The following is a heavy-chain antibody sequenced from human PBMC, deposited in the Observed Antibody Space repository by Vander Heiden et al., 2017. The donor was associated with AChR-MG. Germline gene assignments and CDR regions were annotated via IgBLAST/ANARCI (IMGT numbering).Heavy chain of an antibody. CDR3: ARERRGGFDY. CDR1: GFTFSSYV. CDR2: ISYDGSNK. V-gene: IGHV3-30-3*01. D-gene: IGHD3-10*01. J-gene: IGHJ4*02. Sequence: QVQLVESGGGVVQPGRSLRLSCAASGFTFSSYVMYWVRQAPGKGLEWVAVISYDGSNKYYADSVKGRFTISRDNSKNTLYLQMNSLRAEDTAVYYCARERRGGFDYWGQGTLVTVSS.